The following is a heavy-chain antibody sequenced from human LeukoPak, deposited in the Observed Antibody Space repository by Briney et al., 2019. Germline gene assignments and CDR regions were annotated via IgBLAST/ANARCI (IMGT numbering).Heavy chain of an antibody. J-gene: IGHJ4*02. CDR2: ISGSDGTT. Sequence: PGGSMRLSCAASGFTFSSYAMSWVRQAPGKGLEWVSSISGSDGTTYYADSVKGRFTISRDNSKYTLSLQMNSLRAEDTAVYYCARDQYTSSPGGFDYWGQGTLVTVSS. D-gene: IGHD6-6*01. CDR1: GFTFSSYA. CDR3: ARDQYTSSPGGFDY. V-gene: IGHV3-23*01.